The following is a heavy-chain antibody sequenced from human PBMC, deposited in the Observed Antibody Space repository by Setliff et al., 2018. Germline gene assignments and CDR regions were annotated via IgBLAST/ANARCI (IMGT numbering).Heavy chain of an antibody. Sequence: GASVKVSCKASGYTFTGYYMHWVRQAPGQGLEWMGWINPNSGGTNYAQKFQGWVTMTRDTSISTPYMELSRLRSDDTAVYYCARSGWLREYYFDYWGQGTLVTVSS. CDR2: INPNSGGT. CDR1: GYTFTGYY. V-gene: IGHV1-2*04. D-gene: IGHD5-12*01. CDR3: ARSGWLREYYFDY. J-gene: IGHJ4*02.